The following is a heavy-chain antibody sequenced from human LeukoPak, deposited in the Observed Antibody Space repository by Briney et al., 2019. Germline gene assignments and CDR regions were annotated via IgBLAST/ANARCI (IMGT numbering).Heavy chain of an antibody. V-gene: IGHV1-8*02. J-gene: IGHJ4*02. D-gene: IGHD1-1*01. CDR3: ARGPNWND. CDR2: MNPNSGNT. CDR1: GGTFSSYA. Sequence: ASVKVSCKASGGTFSSYAISWVRQARGQGLEWMGWMNPNSGNTGYAQKFQGRVTMTRNTSISTAYMELSSLRSEDTAVYYCARGPNWNDWGQGTLVTVSS.